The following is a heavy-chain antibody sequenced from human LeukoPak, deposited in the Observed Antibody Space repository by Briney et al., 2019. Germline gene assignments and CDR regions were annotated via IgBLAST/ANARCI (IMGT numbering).Heavy chain of an antibody. D-gene: IGHD3-10*01. V-gene: IGHV3-30*02. CDR2: IRFDGSHK. CDR3: SKDLTSDFGGDFDP. J-gene: IGHJ5*02. CDR1: GFTFSNYG. Sequence: PGGSLRLSCAASGFTFSNYGMHWVRQAPGKGLERVALIRFDGSHKYYADSVKGRFTISRDNSKSTMYLQMNSLRAEDTAVYYWSKDLTSDFGGDFDPWGQGTLVTVSS.